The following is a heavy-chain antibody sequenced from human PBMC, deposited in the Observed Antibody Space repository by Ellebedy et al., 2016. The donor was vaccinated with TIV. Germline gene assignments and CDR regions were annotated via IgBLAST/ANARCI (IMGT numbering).Heavy chain of an antibody. CDR1: GGTFSSYA. J-gene: IGHJ4*02. D-gene: IGHD3-22*01. Sequence: ASVKVSCKASGGTFSSYAISWVRQMPGKGLEWMGIIFPGDSDIRYSPSFQGQVTFSADKSINTAYLQWTSLKASDTAVYYCARDHNYYENSNYYGHYFDYWGQGTLVTVSS. V-gene: IGHV5-51*01. CDR2: IFPGDSDI. CDR3: ARDHNYYENSNYYGHYFDY.